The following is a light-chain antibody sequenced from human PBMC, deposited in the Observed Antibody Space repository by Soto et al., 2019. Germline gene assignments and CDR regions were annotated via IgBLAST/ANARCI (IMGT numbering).Light chain of an antibody. V-gene: IGLV1-47*02. CDR2: SDN. J-gene: IGLJ1*01. CDR1: SSNIGSNY. Sequence: QSVLTQPPSASGTPGQRVTISCSGSSSNIGSNYVYWYQQLPGTAPKLLIYSDNQRPSGVPDRFSGSKSGTSASLAISGLRSEDEADYYCAAWDDSLGGQVFGTGTKVTVL. CDR3: AAWDDSLGGQV.